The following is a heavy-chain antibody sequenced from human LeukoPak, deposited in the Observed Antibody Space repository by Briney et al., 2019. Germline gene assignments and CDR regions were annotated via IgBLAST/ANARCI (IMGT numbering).Heavy chain of an antibody. Sequence: ASVKVSCKASGYTFTAYYIHWVRQAPGQGLEWMGWVNPYTGGTNYAQKFQGRVTMTRDTSISTAFMDLSRLTSDDTAVYYCARGDWNGDYWGQGTLVTVSS. CDR3: ARGDWNGDY. V-gene: IGHV1-2*02. J-gene: IGHJ4*02. CDR2: VNPYTGGT. CDR1: GYTFTAYY. D-gene: IGHD1-1*01.